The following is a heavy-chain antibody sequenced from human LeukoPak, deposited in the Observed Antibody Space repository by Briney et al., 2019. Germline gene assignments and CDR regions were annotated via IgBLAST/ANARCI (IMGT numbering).Heavy chain of an antibody. V-gene: IGHV4-34*01. CDR2: INHSGST. J-gene: IGHJ5*02. CDR3: ARTGKQLWLIFANIGGCWFDP. D-gene: IGHD5-18*01. Sequence: SETLSLTCAVYGGSFSGYYWSWIRQPPGKGLEWIGEINHSGSTNYNPSLKSRVTISVDTSKNQFSLKLSSVTAADTAVYYCARTGKQLWLIFANIGGCWFDPWGQGTLVTVSS. CDR1: GGSFSGYY.